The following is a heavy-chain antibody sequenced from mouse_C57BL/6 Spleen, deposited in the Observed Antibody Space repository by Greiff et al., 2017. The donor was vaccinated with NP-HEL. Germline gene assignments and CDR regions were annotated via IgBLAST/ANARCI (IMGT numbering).Heavy chain of an antibody. J-gene: IGHJ2*01. V-gene: IGHV5-6*01. CDR1: GFTFSSYG. Sequence: EVQGVESGGDLVKPGGSLKLSCAASGFTFSSYGMSWVRQTPDKRLEWVATISSGGSNTYYPDSVKGRFTISRDNAKNTLYLQMSSLKSEDTAMYYCASLGDYWGQGTTLTVSS. CDR3: ASLGDY. CDR2: ISSGGSNT.